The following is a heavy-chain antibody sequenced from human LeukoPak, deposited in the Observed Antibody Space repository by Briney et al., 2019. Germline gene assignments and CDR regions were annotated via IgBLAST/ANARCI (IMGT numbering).Heavy chain of an antibody. J-gene: IGHJ5*02. Sequence: GGSLRLSCAASGFTFSSYSMNWVRQAPGKGLEWVSYISSSSTIYYADSVKGRFTISGDNAKNSLYLQMNSLRAEDTAVYYCARDWYCSGGSCYSRDWFDPWGQGTLVTVSS. CDR2: ISSSSTI. D-gene: IGHD2-15*01. V-gene: IGHV3-48*01. CDR3: ARDWYCSGGSCYSRDWFDP. CDR1: GFTFSSYS.